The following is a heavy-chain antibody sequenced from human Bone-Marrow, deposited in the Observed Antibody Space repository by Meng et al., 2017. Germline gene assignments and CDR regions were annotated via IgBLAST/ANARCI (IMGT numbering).Heavy chain of an antibody. Sequence: IILEESGTTLVKPTTTLTLTCTFSGFSLSTSGVGVSWIRQPPGKALEWLALIYWDDDKRYSPSLKSRLTITKDTSKNQVVLTMTNMDPVDTATYYCAHTGGSSGYYWKYFDYWGQGTLVTVSS. D-gene: IGHD3-22*01. CDR1: GFSLSTSGVG. CDR2: IYWDDDK. CDR3: AHTGGSSGYYWKYFDY. J-gene: IGHJ4*02. V-gene: IGHV2-5*02.